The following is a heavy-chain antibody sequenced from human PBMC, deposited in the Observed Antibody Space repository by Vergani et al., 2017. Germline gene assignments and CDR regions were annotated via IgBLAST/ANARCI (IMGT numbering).Heavy chain of an antibody. D-gene: IGHD5-12*01. Sequence: EVQLLESGGDLVQPGGSLRLSCAASGFTFNHYAMNWVRQAPGKGLEWVSGISGSGGSTYYAGSVKGRFTISRDSSKNTLYLQMNSQSAGDTAVYYCAKAKPRNSGYDYLYYYHAMDVWGQGTTVTVSS. J-gene: IGHJ6*02. CDR1: GFTFNHYA. CDR3: AKAKPRNSGYDYLYYYHAMDV. CDR2: ISGSGGST. V-gene: IGHV3-23*01.